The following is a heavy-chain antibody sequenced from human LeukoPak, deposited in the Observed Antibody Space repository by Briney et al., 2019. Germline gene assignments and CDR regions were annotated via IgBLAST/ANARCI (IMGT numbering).Heavy chain of an antibody. CDR1: GYTFTCYY. J-gene: IGHJ4*02. CDR2: INPNSGGT. Sequence: GASVKVSCKASGYTFTCYYMHWVRQAPGQGLEWMGWINPNSGGTNYAQKFQGRVTMTRDTSISTAYMELSRLRSDDTAVYYCARVVYSSGWYDYWGQGTLVTVSS. CDR3: ARVVYSSGWYDY. D-gene: IGHD6-19*01. V-gene: IGHV1-2*02.